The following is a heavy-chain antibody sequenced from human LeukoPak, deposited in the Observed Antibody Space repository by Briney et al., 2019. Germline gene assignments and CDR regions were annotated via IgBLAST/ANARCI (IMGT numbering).Heavy chain of an antibody. V-gene: IGHV1-69*04. CDR3: ARDPYTMVRGVTASH. CDR1: GGTFSSYA. D-gene: IGHD3-10*01. CDR2: IIPILGIA. J-gene: IGHJ1*01. Sequence: SVKVSCKASGGTFSSYAISWVRQAPGQGLEWMGRIIPILGIANYAQKFQGRVTITADKSTSTAYMELSSLRSEDTAVYYCARDPYTMVRGVTASHWGQGTLVTVSS.